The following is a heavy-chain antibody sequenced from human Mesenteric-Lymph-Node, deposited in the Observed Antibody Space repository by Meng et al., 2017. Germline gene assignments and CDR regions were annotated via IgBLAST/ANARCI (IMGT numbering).Heavy chain of an antibody. CDR2: ISSNGGST. CDR3: AKDVVTYGSLYFDL. V-gene: IGHV3-64*01. J-gene: IGHJ2*01. Sequence: GGSLRLSCAASGFTFSSYAMHWVRQAPGKGLEYVSAISSNGGSTYYANSVKGRFTIARDNAKNTLYLQMGSLRAEDTAVYFCAKDVVTYGSLYFDLWGRGTLVTVSS. CDR1: GFTFSSYA. D-gene: IGHD3-10*01.